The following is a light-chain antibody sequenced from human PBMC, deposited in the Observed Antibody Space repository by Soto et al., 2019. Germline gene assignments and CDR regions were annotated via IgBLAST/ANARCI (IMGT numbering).Light chain of an antibody. CDR3: QQLNSY. V-gene: IGKV1-9*01. J-gene: IGKJ3*01. CDR2: AAS. CDR1: QGISSY. Sequence: DIQLTQSPSFLSASVGDRVTITCRASQGISSYLAWYQQKPGKAPKLLIYAASTLQSGVPSRFSGSGSGTEFALTINSLQPEDFATYYCQQLNSYFGPGTKVDIK.